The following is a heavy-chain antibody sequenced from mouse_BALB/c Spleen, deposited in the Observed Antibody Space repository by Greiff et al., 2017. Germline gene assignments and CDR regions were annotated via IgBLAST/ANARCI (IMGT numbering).Heavy chain of an antibody. CDR1: GFTFSSYG. CDR2: INSNGGIT. J-gene: IGHJ4*01. V-gene: IGHV5-6-3*01. Sequence: EVKLMESGGGLVQPGGSLKLSCAASGFTFSSYGMSWVRQTPDKRLELVATINSNGGITYYPDSVKGRFTISRDNAKNTLYLQMSSLKSEDTAMYYCARRGDAMDYWGQGTSVTVSS. CDR3: ARRGDAMDY.